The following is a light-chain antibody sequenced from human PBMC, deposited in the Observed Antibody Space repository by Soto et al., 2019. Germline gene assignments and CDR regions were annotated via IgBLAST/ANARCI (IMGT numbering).Light chain of an antibody. CDR2: GNN. J-gene: IGLJ1*01. CDR3: SSYAGNNNYV. Sequence: QSVLTQPPSVSGAPGQRVTISCTGSSSNIGAGYDVHWYQQLPGKAPKLLIYGNNNRPSGVPDRFSGSKSGTSASLAITGLRADDEADYYCSSYAGNNNYVFGTGTKVTVL. CDR1: SSNIGAGYD. V-gene: IGLV1-40*01.